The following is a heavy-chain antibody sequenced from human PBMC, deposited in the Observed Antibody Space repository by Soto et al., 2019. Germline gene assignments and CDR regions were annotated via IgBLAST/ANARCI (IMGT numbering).Heavy chain of an antibody. CDR3: AREGGVQAAPGHDAFDI. CDR1: GGTFSSYA. CDR2: ITPIFGTA. Sequence: SVKVSCNASGGTFSSYAIRLVRQAPGQGLEWMGGITPIFGTANYAQKFQGRVTITADKSTSTAYMELSSLRSEDTAVYYCAREGGVQAAPGHDAFDIWGQGTMVTVSS. V-gene: IGHV1-69*06. J-gene: IGHJ3*02. D-gene: IGHD2-2*01.